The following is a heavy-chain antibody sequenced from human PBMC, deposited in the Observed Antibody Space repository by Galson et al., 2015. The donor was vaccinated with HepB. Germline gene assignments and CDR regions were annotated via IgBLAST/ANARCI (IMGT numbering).Heavy chain of an antibody. CDR1: GFTFTSSA. J-gene: IGHJ6*02. CDR2: IVVGSGNT. CDR3: AAGTPLYYYYGMDV. Sequence: SVKVSCKASGFTFTSSAVQWVRQARGQRLEWIGWIVVGSGNTNYAQKFQERVTITRDMSTSTAYMELSSLRSEDTAVYYCAAGTPLYYYYGMDVWGQGTTVTVSS. V-gene: IGHV1-58*01.